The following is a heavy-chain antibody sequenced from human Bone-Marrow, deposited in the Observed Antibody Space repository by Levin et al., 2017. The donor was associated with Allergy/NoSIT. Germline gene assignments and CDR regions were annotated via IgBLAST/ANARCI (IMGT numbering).Heavy chain of an antibody. D-gene: IGHD3-9*01. CDR2: VYFSGST. V-gene: IGHV4-39*02. CDR3: ARVPALRFLDWFLDY. CDR1: GDSIISATYY. J-gene: IGHJ4*02. Sequence: ASETLSLTCTVSGDSIISATYYWGWVRQPPGKGLEWMGSVYFSGSTYLSPFLKSRVTMSVDTSRSHFSLNLSSVTAADTAVYYCARVPALRFLDWFLDYWGRGVLVTVSS.